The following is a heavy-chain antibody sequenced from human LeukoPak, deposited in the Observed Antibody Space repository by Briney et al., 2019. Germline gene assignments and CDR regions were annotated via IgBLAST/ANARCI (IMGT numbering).Heavy chain of an antibody. Sequence: GGSLRLSCAASGFTFSRYWMHWVRQAPGKGPVWVSRINSDGSDTSYADSVKGRFTVSRDNAKNTLYLQMNSLRPEDTAIYYCAKLYSSNSGIFDYWGQGTLVTVSS. J-gene: IGHJ4*02. CDR3: AKLYSSNSGIFDY. CDR1: GFTFSRYW. D-gene: IGHD6-13*01. CDR2: INSDGSDT. V-gene: IGHV3-74*01.